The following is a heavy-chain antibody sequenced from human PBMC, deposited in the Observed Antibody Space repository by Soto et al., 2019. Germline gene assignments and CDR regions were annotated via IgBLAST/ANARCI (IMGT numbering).Heavy chain of an antibody. CDR2: ITGSGAGT. CDR3: TTDPNGDYIGAFDN. Sequence: GSLRLSCAASRSSLSRYGMTWVRQGPSKGLEWVSSITGSGAGTYYADSVKGRFTISRDNSKNTLYLQLNSLRAEDTAVYYCTTDPNGDYIGAFDNWGQGTVVTVSS. CDR1: RSSLSRYG. J-gene: IGHJ3*02. D-gene: IGHD2-8*01. V-gene: IGHV3-23*01.